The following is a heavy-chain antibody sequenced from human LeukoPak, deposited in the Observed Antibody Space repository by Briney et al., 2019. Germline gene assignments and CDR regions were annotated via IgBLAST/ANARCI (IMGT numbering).Heavy chain of an antibody. D-gene: IGHD4-17*01. CDR1: GGSISSSSYY. CDR3: ARDQGTTVTLNWFDH. J-gene: IGHJ5*02. CDR2: IYYSGST. Sequence: PSETLSLTCTVSGGSISSSSYYWGWIRQPPGKGLEWIGSIYYSGSTYYNPSLKSRVTISVDTSKNQFSLKLSSVTAADTAVYYCARDQGTTVTLNWFDHWGQGTLVTVSS. V-gene: IGHV4-39*07.